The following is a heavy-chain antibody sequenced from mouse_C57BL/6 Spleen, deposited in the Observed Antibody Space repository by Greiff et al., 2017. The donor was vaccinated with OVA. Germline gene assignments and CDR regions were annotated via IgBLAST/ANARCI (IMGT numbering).Heavy chain of an antibody. J-gene: IGHJ4*01. CDR3: ARSRYDYSYYYAMDY. D-gene: IGHD2-4*01. V-gene: IGHV3-6*01. CDR1: GYSITSGYY. Sequence: VQLKESGPGLVKPSQSLSLTCSVTGYSITSGYYWNWIRQFPGNKLEWMGYISYDGSNNYNPSLKNRISITRDTSKNQFFLKLNSVTAEDTATYCCARSRYDYSYYYAMDYWGQGTSVTVSS. CDR2: ISYDGSN.